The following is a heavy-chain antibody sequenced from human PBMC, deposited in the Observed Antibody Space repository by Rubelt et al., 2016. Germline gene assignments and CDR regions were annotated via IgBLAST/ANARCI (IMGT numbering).Heavy chain of an antibody. CDR2: IFHSGTA. D-gene: IGHD5-18*01. CDR3: ARGNTALVTLNY. Sequence: QVQLQESGPGLVKPSETLSLTCTVSGGSISSYYWSWIRQPPGKGLEWIGYIFHSGTASYNPSLEGRGTISIDTSKNQFSLKLNAVTAAGTAVYYCARGNTALVTLNYWGQGTLVTVSS. V-gene: IGHV4-59*12. J-gene: IGHJ4*02. CDR1: GGSISSYY.